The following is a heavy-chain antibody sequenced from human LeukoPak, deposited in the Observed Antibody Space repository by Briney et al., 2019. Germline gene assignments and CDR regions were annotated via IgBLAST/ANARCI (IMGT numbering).Heavy chain of an antibody. Sequence: PGRSLRLSCAAPGFTFDDYAMHWVRQAPGKGLEGVSGISWNSGSIGYADSVKGRFTIYRDNAKNSLYLQMNSLRAEDTALYYCAKDIGAYYYGSGSSGFFDYWGQGTLVTVSS. J-gene: IGHJ4*02. CDR2: ISWNSGSI. D-gene: IGHD3-10*01. V-gene: IGHV3-9*01. CDR1: GFTFDDYA. CDR3: AKDIGAYYYGSGSSGFFDY.